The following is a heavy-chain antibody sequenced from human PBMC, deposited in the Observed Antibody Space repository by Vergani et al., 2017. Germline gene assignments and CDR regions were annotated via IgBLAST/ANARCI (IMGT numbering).Heavy chain of an antibody. CDR1: GFTFDDYA. Sequence: EVQLVESGGGLVQPGRSLRLSCTASGFTFDDYAMNWVRQAPGKGLEWVSSISSSSSYIYYADSVKGRFTISRDNAKNSLYLQMNSLRAEDTAVYYCARDGAPDYYMDVWGKGTTVTVSS. CDR2: ISSSSSYI. CDR3: ARDGAPDYYMDV. V-gene: IGHV3-21*01. J-gene: IGHJ6*03.